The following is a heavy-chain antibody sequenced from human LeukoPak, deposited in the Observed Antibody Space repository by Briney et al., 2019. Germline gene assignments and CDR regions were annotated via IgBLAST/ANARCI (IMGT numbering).Heavy chain of an antibody. V-gene: IGHV3-30*02. CDR3: ANIPNSFGPDY. J-gene: IGHJ4*02. CDR1: GFTFSSYS. CDR2: VQKDGSYK. D-gene: IGHD3-16*01. Sequence: GSLRLSCAASGFTFSSYSMNWVRQAPGRGLEWVAFVQKDGSYKKYADSVKGRFTISRDNSKNTLYLQMNSLRVEDTAVYYCANIPNSFGPDYWGQGSLVTVSS.